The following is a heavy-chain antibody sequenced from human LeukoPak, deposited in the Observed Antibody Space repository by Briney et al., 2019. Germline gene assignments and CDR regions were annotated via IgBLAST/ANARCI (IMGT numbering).Heavy chain of an antibody. J-gene: IGHJ5*02. Sequence: QPGXSLVLSCAASGFTFSSYAMSWGRQAPGKGREWVSAISGSGGSTYYADSVTGRFTISRDNSKNTLYLQMNSLRAEDTAVYYCAKDSFPFIPAAENWFDPWGQGTLVTVSS. CDR3: AKDSFPFIPAAENWFDP. D-gene: IGHD2-2*01. V-gene: IGHV3-23*01. CDR2: ISGSGGST. CDR1: GFTFSSYA.